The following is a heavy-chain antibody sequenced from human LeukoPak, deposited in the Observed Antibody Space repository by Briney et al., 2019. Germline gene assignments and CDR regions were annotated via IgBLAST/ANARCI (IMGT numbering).Heavy chain of an antibody. J-gene: IGHJ6*03. Sequence: SQTLSLTCAVYGGSFSGYYWSWIRQPPGKGLEWIGEINHSGSTNYNPSLKSRVTISVDTSKNQFSLKLSSVTAADTAVYHCARGLRKARTRYMDVWGKGTTVTVS. V-gene: IGHV4-34*01. CDR1: GGSFSGYY. D-gene: IGHD1-7*01. CDR3: ARGLRKARTRYMDV. CDR2: INHSGST.